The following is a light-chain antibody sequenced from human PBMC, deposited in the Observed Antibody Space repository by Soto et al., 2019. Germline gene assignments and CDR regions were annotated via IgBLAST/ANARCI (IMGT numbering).Light chain of an antibody. V-gene: IGLV2-14*03. CDR2: DVT. CDR3: RSYSSDTTPVI. CDR1: SSDIRVYNY. Sequence: QSALTQPASVSGSPGQSITISCTGSSSDIRVYNYVSWYQQHPGKAPKLLIYDVTDRPSGVSNRFSGSKSGNTASLTISGRQAEDEADYYCRSYSSDTTPVIFGGGTKLTVL. J-gene: IGLJ2*01.